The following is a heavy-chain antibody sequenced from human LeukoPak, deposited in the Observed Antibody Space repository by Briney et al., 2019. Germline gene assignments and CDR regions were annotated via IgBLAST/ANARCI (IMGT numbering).Heavy chain of an antibody. D-gene: IGHD2-15*01. V-gene: IGHV3-30-3*01. CDR3: ARGSVGTPPPFDF. CDR2: TPFDGSNQ. J-gene: IGHJ4*02. CDR1: GFTFSRYA. Sequence: GGSLRLSCAASGFTFSRYALHWVRQTPGKGLEWVALTPFDGSNQYYADFVKGRFTISRDNSKNTLYLQMNSLRAEDTAVYYCARGSVGTPPPFDFWGQGTLVTVSS.